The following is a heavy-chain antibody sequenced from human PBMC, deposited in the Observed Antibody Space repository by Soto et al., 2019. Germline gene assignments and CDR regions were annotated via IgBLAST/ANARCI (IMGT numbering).Heavy chain of an antibody. Sequence: QVQLVQSGAEVKKPGSSVKVSCKASGGTFSSYAISWVRQAPGRGLEWMGGIIPIFGTANYAQKFQGRVTITADESTSTAYMELSSLRSDDTAVYYCARGRYYGSGSYSMWGSFDPWGQGTLVTVSS. V-gene: IGHV1-69*12. CDR2: IIPIFGTA. J-gene: IGHJ5*02. CDR3: ARGRYYGSGSYSMWGSFDP. CDR1: GGTFSSYA. D-gene: IGHD3-10*01.